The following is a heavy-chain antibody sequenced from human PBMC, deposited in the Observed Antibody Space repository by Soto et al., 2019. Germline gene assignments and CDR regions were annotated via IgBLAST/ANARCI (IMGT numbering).Heavy chain of an antibody. V-gene: IGHV3-30*18. J-gene: IGHJ5*02. CDR3: AKTAGYDYVWGSSGLDP. Sequence: QVQLVESGGGVVQPGRSLRLSCAASGFTFSSFGMNWVRQAPGKGLEWVAVISYDGSNKYYAESVKGRFTISRDDSKNTLYLQMNSLRPEDTAVYHCAKTAGYDYVWGSSGLDPWGQGTLVTVSS. CDR2: ISYDGSNK. CDR1: GFTFSSFG. D-gene: IGHD3-16*01.